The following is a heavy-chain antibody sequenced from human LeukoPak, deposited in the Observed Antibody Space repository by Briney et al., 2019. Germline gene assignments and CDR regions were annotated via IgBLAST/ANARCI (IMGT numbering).Heavy chain of an antibody. V-gene: IGHV4-30-4*08. CDR3: AKSGVDFWSGYYPDY. CDR2: IYYSGST. Sequence: SETLSLTCTVSGGSISSGDYYWSWIRQPPGKGLEWLGYIYYSGSTYYNPSLKSRVTISVDTSKNQFSLKLSSVTAADTAVYYCAKSGVDFWSGYYPDYWGQGTLVTVSS. CDR1: GGSISSGDYY. D-gene: IGHD3-3*01. J-gene: IGHJ4*02.